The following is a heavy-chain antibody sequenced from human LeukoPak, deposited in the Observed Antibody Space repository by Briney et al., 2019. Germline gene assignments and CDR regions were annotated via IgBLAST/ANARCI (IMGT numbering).Heavy chain of an antibody. CDR2: LSANGGTA. Sequence: GGSLRLPCAASGFTFRTFAMSWVRQTSVKGLEWVASLSANGGTAYYADSVRGRLTISRDNFKNTLNMQLNSLRAEDTATYYCAKVRGDLTLVTKSANFFDYWGQGTLVIVSS. V-gene: IGHV3-23*01. D-gene: IGHD4-17*01. J-gene: IGHJ4*02. CDR1: GFTFRTFA. CDR3: AKVRGDLTLVTKSANFFDY.